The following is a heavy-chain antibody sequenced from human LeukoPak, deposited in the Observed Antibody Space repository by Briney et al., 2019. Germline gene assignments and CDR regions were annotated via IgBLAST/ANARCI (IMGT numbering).Heavy chain of an antibody. CDR3: ARHYYDSSGYYGSGLD. J-gene: IGHJ4*02. CDR2: IIPIFGTA. V-gene: IGHV1-69*06. D-gene: IGHD3-22*01. Sequence: ASVKVSCKASGGTFSSYAISWVRQAPGQGLEWMGGIIPIFGTANYAQKFQGRVTITADKSTSTAYMELSSLRSEDTAVYYCARHYYDSSGYYGSGLDWGQGTLVTVSS. CDR1: GGTFSSYA.